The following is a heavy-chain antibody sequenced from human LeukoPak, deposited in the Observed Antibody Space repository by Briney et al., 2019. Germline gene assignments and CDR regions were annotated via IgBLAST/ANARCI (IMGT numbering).Heavy chain of an antibody. J-gene: IGHJ4*02. D-gene: IGHD3-10*01. CDR3: AGDFMVGGVRSLDY. V-gene: IGHV4-4*07. CDR2: IYTSGST. Sequence: SETLSLTCNVSGGSISSYYWSWIRQPAGKGLEWIGRIYTSGSTIYNPSLKSRVTMSADTSKNQFSLKLSSLTAPDTAVYYRAGDFMVGGVRSLDYWGQETWVPVS. CDR1: GGSISSYY.